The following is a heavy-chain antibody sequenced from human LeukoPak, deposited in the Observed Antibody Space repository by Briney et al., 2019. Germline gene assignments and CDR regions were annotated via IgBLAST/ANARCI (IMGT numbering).Heavy chain of an antibody. Sequence: PSETLSLTCTVSGGSISGFYWTWIRPTPGKGRECSGYIYTSEITNYNPSLKSRVTISVDTSKNQFPLKLSSVTAADTAVYYCARQGEYSSPFSVWGEGTTVTVSS. J-gene: IGHJ6*04. CDR3: ARQGEYSSPFSV. CDR2: IYTSEIT. D-gene: IGHD6-6*01. V-gene: IGHV4-4*08. CDR1: GGSISGFY.